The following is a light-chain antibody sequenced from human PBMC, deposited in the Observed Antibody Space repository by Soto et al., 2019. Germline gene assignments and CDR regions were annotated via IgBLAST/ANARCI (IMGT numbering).Light chain of an antibody. CDR1: SSDFGSYKF. CDR2: ETS. V-gene: IGLV2-23*01. J-gene: IGLJ1*01. Sequence: QSVLTQPASVSGSPGQSVTISCTGTSSDFGSYKFVSWYQHHPGTVPKVIIYETSKRPSGVSDRFSGSKSGNTASLTISGLQAEDEAGYYCFSFTSTNTHVFGSGTKVTVL. CDR3: FSFTSTNTHV.